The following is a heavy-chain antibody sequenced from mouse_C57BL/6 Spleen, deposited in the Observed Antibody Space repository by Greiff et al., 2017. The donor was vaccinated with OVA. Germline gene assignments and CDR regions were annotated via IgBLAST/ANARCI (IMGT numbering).Heavy chain of an antibody. V-gene: IGHV5-15*01. D-gene: IGHD1-1*02. CDR2: ISNLAYSI. Sequence: EVKLMESGGGLVQPGGSLKLSCAASGFTFSDYGMAWVRQAPRKGLEWVAFISNLAYSIYYADTVTGRFTISRDNSKNTLYLDMSSLRAEDTAMYYCAREGGLWSYAMDYWGQGTSVTVSS. CDR1: GFTFSDYG. CDR3: AREGGLWSYAMDY. J-gene: IGHJ4*01.